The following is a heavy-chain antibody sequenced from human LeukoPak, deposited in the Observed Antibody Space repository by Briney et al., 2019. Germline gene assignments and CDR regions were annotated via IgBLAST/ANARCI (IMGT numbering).Heavy chain of an antibody. CDR1: GFTFSSIC. CDR2: IKQGGSRK. CDR3: ACGSGYRWFDT. V-gene: IGHV3-7*01. D-gene: IGHD3-22*01. Sequence: GGSLTLSCAASGFTFSSICMRWVRQAPGMGLEGVANIKQGGSRKEYVDSVKGPITIARDNTKNSLYLQMKSLRAEHTAVYYCACGSGYRWFDTWGKGPLVTVSS. J-gene: IGHJ5*02.